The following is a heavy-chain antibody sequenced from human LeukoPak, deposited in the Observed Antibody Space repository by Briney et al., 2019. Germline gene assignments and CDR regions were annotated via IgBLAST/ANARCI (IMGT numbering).Heavy chain of an antibody. CDR2: IKQDGSEK. CDR3: AREVSDYGPGGDYYYGMDV. J-gene: IGHJ6*02. D-gene: IGHD4-17*01. CDR1: GFTFSSYW. V-gene: IGHV3-7*01. Sequence: GGSLRLSCAASGFTFSSYWMSWVRQAPGKGLEWVANIKQDGSEKYYVDSVKGRFTISRDNAKNSLYLQMNSLRAEDTAVYYCAREVSDYGPGGDYYYGMDVWGQGTTVTVSS.